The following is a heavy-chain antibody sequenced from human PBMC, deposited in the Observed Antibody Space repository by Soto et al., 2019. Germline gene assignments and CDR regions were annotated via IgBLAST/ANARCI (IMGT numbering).Heavy chain of an antibody. D-gene: IGHD2-15*01. V-gene: IGHV4-59*01. Sequence: QVQLQESGPGLVKPSETLSLTCIVSGGSINSYYWSWIRQPPGRGLEWIGYISYSGYTNYNPSLKRRVTISVDTSKNQFSLKLTSVTAADTAVYYCARGGGRFDSWGQGTLVTVSS. J-gene: IGHJ4*02. CDR2: ISYSGYT. CDR1: GGSINSYY. CDR3: ARGGGRFDS.